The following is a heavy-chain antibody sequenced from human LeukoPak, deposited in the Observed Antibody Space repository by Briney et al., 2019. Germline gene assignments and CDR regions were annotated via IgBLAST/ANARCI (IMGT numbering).Heavy chain of an antibody. D-gene: IGHD3-9*01. CDR3: AASPTITIGIES. CDR1: GVTVSNSF. Sequence: GGSLRLSFVASGVTVSNSFMSWVRQAPGKGLEWVSVFYSGGRTYYADSVKGRFTTSRDNSKNTLYLQMNGLRAEDTALYYCAASPTITIGIESWGQGTVVTVSS. J-gene: IGHJ4*02. V-gene: IGHV3-53*01. CDR2: FYSGGRT.